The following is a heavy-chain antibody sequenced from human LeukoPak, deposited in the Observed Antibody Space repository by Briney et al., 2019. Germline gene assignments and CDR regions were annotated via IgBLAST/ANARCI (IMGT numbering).Heavy chain of an antibody. Sequence: SETLSLTCTVSGGSISSSSYYWGWIRQPPGKGLEGIGSIYYSGSTYYNPSLKSRVTISVDTSKNQFSLKLSSVTAADTAVYYCAGGGFGVVVVPAATPRFDYWGQGTLVPVSS. CDR1: GGSISSSSYY. CDR2: IYYSGST. CDR3: AGGGFGVVVVPAATPRFDY. V-gene: IGHV4-39*01. D-gene: IGHD2-2*01. J-gene: IGHJ4*02.